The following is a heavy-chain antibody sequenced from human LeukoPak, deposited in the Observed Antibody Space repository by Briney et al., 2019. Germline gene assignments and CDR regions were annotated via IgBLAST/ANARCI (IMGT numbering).Heavy chain of an antibody. CDR1: GYTFTSYG. D-gene: IGHD3-9*01. Sequence: ASVKVSCKASGYTFTSYGISWVRQAPGQGLEWMGWISAYNGNTNYAQKLQGRVTMTTDTSTSTAYMELRRLRSDDTAVYYCAGDQPLRYFDWLLYSPTGDAFDIWGQGTMVTVSS. CDR3: AGDQPLRYFDWLLYSPTGDAFDI. CDR2: ISAYNGNT. J-gene: IGHJ3*02. V-gene: IGHV1-18*01.